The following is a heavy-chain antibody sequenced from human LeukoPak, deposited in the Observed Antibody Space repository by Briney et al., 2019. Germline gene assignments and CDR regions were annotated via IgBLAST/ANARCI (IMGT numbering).Heavy chain of an antibody. CDR2: IKQDGSEK. CDR3: ARVQGSSGPGIFEY. D-gene: IGHD6-19*01. Sequence: GGYLRLSCAASGFTLSNYWMSWVRQAPGKGLEWVANIKQDGSEKYYVDSVMGRFTISRDNAKKSLYLQMNSLRVEDTAVYYGARVQGSSGPGIFEYWGQGTLVTVSS. V-gene: IGHV3-7*01. CDR1: GFTLSNYW. J-gene: IGHJ4*02.